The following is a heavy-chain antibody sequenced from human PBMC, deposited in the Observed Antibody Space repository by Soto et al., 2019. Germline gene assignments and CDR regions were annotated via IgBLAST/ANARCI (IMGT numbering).Heavy chain of an antibody. CDR1: GFTFSSYG. V-gene: IGHV3-30*18. CDR2: ISYDGSNK. J-gene: IGHJ4*02. Sequence: QVQLVESGGGVVQPGRSLSLSCAASGFTFSSYGMHWVRQAPGKGLEWVAVISYDGSNKYYADSVKGRFTISRDNSKNTLYLQMNSLRAEDTAVYYCAKDHFDYWGQGTLVTVSS. CDR3: AKDHFDY.